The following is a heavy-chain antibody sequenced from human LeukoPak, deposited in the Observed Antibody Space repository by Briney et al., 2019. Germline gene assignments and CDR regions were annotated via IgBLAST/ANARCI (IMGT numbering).Heavy chain of an antibody. D-gene: IGHD3-22*01. Sequence: PGRSLRLSCAASGFTFDDYAMHWVRQAPGKGLEWVSGISWNSGSIGYADSVKGRFTISRDNAKNSLYLQMNSLRVEDMALYYCAKVDSSGYYFDYWGQGTLVTVSS. CDR3: AKVDSSGYYFDY. V-gene: IGHV3-9*03. CDR1: GFTFDDYA. CDR2: ISWNSGSI. J-gene: IGHJ4*02.